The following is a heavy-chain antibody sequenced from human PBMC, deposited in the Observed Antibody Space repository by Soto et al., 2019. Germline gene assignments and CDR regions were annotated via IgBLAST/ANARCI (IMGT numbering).Heavy chain of an antibody. CDR2: ISGSGGST. CDR3: AKDTYVAARGAFDI. CDR1: GSTFSNAW. Sequence: GGSLRLSCAASGSTFSNAWINWVRQAPGKGLEWVSAISGSGGSTYYANSVKGRFTISRDNSKNTLYLQMNSLRAEDTAVYYCAKDTYVAARGAFDIWGQGTMVTVSS. V-gene: IGHV3-23*01. J-gene: IGHJ3*02. D-gene: IGHD6-6*01.